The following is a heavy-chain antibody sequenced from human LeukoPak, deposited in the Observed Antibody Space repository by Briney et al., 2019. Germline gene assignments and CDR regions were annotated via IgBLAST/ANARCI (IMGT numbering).Heavy chain of an antibody. D-gene: IGHD3-22*01. Sequence: SETLSLTCTVSGGSISSYYWSWIRQPPGKGLEWIGYIYYSGSTNYNPSLKSRVTISVDTSKNQFSLKLSSVTAADTAVYYCARAPSGYYYVGVYYFDYWGQGTLVTVSS. J-gene: IGHJ4*02. V-gene: IGHV4-59*01. CDR1: GGSISSYY. CDR2: IYYSGST. CDR3: ARAPSGYYYVGVYYFDY.